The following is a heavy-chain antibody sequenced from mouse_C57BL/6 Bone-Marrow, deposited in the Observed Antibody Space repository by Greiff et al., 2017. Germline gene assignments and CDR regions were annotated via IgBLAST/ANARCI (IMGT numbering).Heavy chain of an antibody. CDR1: GYTFTSYG. CDR2: IYPRSGNT. Sequence: QVQLKESGAELARPGASVKLSCKASGYTFTSYGISWVKQRTGQGLEWIGEIYPRSGNTYYNEKFKGKATLTADKSSSTAYMELRSLTSEDSAVYFCARSGGLWYPTGFAYWGQGTLVTVSA. V-gene: IGHV1-81*01. D-gene: IGHD2-1*01. CDR3: ARSGGLWYPTGFAY. J-gene: IGHJ3*01.